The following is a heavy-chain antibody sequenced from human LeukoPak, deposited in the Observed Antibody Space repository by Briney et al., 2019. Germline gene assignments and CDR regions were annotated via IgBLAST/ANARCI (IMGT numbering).Heavy chain of an antibody. J-gene: IGHJ4*02. D-gene: IGHD1-7*01. CDR1: GFTFSSYA. CDR2: ISYDGSNK. CDR3: ARVDWNYEGYFDY. Sequence: GGSLRLSCAASGFTFSSYAMHWVRQAPGKGLEWVAVISYDGSNKYYADSVKGRFTISRDNSKNTLYLQMNSLRAEDTAVYYCARVDWNYEGYFDYWGQGTLVTVSS. V-gene: IGHV3-30*04.